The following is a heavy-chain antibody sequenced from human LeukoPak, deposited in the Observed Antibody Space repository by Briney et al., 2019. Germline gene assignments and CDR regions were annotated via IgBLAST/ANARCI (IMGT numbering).Heavy chain of an antibody. J-gene: IGHJ5*02. CDR1: VGTFSSYA. D-gene: IGHD2-15*01. V-gene: IGHV1-69*06. Sequence: ASVKVSCKASVGTFSSYAISWVRQAPGQGLEWMGGIIPIFGTANYAQKFQGRVTITADKSTSTAYMELSSLRSEDTAVYYCAALPPGYCSGGSCSIGGNWFDPWGQGTLVTVSS. CDR3: AALPPGYCSGGSCSIGGNWFDP. CDR2: IIPIFGTA.